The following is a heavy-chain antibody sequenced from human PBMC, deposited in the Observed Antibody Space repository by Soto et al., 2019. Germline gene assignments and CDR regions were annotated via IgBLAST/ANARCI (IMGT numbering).Heavy chain of an antibody. CDR1: GDSINNTYW. CDR3: ERAVYCTTANCWDDFHYYNMDV. CDR2: IYHTGGR. J-gene: IGHJ6*03. D-gene: IGHD2-8*01. Sequence: SETLSLTCFVSGDSINNTYWWSWVRQAPERGLEWIGEIYHTGGRIYMPSLRVRVTLSVDTSKNQFSLKLTSVTAADTAVYYCERAVYCTTANCWDDFHYYNMDVGGTGPAVPV. V-gene: IGHV4-4*02.